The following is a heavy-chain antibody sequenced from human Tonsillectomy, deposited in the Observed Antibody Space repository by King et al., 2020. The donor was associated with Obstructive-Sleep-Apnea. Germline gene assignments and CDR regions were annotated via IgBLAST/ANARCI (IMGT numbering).Heavy chain of an antibody. D-gene: IGHD3-10*01. CDR1: GGSISSGGYY. Sequence: VQLQESGPGLVKPSQTLSLTCTVSGGSISSGGYYWSWIRQPPGNGLEWIGYIYYSGSTYYNPSLKSRVTISVDTSKNQFSLKLSSLTAADTAVYYCARDHMVRGVIYYFDYWGQGTLVTVSS. J-gene: IGHJ4*02. V-gene: IGHV4-31*03. CDR2: IYYSGST. CDR3: ARDHMVRGVIYYFDY.